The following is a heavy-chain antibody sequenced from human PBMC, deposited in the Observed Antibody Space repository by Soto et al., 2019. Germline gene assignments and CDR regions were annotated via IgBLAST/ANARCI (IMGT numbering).Heavy chain of an antibody. D-gene: IGHD3-3*01. CDR2: IISSGTTI. Sequence: EVQLVESGGGLVQPGGSLRLSCAASGFTFSSYSMNWVRQAPGKGLEWVSFIISSGTTIYYADSVKGRFTISRDNAKNSLYLQMNSLRAEDTAVYSCARIGFYDFWSGYESPMDVWGKGTTVTVSS. V-gene: IGHV3-48*01. CDR1: GFTFSSYS. CDR3: ARIGFYDFWSGYESPMDV. J-gene: IGHJ6*03.